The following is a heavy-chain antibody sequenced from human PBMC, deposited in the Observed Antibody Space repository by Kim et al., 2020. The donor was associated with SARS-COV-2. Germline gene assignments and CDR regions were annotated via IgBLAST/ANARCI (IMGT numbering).Heavy chain of an antibody. CDR1: GFTFSSYG. J-gene: IGHJ1*01. V-gene: IGHV3-33*01. CDR3: ARPEVVAATRIEYFQH. Sequence: GGSLRLSCAASGFTFSSYGMHWVRQAPGKGLEWVAVIWYDGSNKYYADSVKGRFTISRDNSKNTLYLQMNSLRAEDTAVYYCARPEVVAATRIEYFQHWGQGTLVTVSS. CDR2: IWYDGSNK. D-gene: IGHD2-15*01.